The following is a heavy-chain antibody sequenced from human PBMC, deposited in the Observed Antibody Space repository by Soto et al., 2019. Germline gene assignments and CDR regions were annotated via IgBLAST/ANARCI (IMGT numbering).Heavy chain of an antibody. CDR3: ARDRFLEWPTDPFDP. CDR2: IYYSGST. D-gene: IGHD3-3*01. CDR1: GGSISSYY. V-gene: IGHV4-59*01. J-gene: IGHJ5*02. Sequence: SETLSLTCTVSGGSISSYYWSWIRQPPGKGLEWIGYIYYSGSTNYNPSLKSRVTISVDTSKNQFSLKLSSVTAADTAVYYCARDRFLEWPTDPFDPCGEGTLVTVSS.